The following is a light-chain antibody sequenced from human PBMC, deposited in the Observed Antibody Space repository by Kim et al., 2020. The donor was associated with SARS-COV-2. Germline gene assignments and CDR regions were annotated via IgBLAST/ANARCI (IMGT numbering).Light chain of an antibody. Sequence: KPVTISCTRSSGSIASNYVQWYQQRPGSAPTTVIYEDNQRPSGVPDRFSGSIDSSSNSASLTISGLKTEDEADYYCQSYDSSNRVFGGGTKLTVL. CDR1: SGSIASNY. J-gene: IGLJ3*02. V-gene: IGLV6-57*03. CDR2: EDN. CDR3: QSYDSSNRV.